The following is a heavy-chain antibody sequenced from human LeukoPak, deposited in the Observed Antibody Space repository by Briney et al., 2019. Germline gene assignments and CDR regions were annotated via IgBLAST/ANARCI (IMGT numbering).Heavy chain of an antibody. J-gene: IGHJ5*02. CDR3: ARGRFLEWFRNWFDP. CDR2: IYHSGST. D-gene: IGHD3-3*01. Sequence: SETLSLTCTVSGYSISSGYYWGWIRQPPGKGLEWIGSIYHSGSTYYNPSLKSRVTISVDTSKNQFSLKLSSVTAADTAVYYCARGRFLEWFRNWFDPWSQGTLVTVSS. CDR1: GYSISSGYY. V-gene: IGHV4-38-2*02.